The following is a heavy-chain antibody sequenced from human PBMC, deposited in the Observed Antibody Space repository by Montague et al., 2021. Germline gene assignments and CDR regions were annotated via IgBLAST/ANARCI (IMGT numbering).Heavy chain of an antibody. CDR1: GASITSNIYY. CDR3: ARVFSSWYVGWFDP. V-gene: IGHV4-39*07. J-gene: IGHJ5*02. CDR2: IYYSGNS. Sequence: SETLSLTCTVSGASITSNIYYWGWIRQSPGKGLAWIGCIYYSGNSFYQPSLKSRITMAVDTSKNQFSLKLSSVTAADTAIYYCARVFSSWYVGWFDPWGQGTLVTVS. D-gene: IGHD6-13*01.